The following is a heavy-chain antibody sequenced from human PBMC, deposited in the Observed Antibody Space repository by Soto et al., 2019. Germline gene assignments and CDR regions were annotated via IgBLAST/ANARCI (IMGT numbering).Heavy chain of an antibody. CDR1: GGSISSNNW. Sequence: QVQLQESGPGLVKPSGTLSLTCAVSGGSISSNNWWSWVRQPPGKGLEWIGEIYRSGTTNYNPSLKSRVTISLDKSNNQFSLKLSSVTAADTAVYYCAREGLYGSGSYWPEYWGQGTLVTVSS. D-gene: IGHD3-10*01. J-gene: IGHJ4*02. CDR2: IYRSGTT. CDR3: AREGLYGSGSYWPEY. V-gene: IGHV4-4*02.